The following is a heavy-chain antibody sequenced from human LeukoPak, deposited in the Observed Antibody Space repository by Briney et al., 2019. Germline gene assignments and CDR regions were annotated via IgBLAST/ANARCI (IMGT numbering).Heavy chain of an antibody. CDR1: GYSFPSYW. D-gene: IGHD2-15*01. V-gene: IGHV5-51*01. CDR2: IYPGDSDT. CDR3: ARQVAAAARSFDY. J-gene: IGHJ4*02. Sequence: GESLKISCRGSGYSFPSYWIGWVRQMPGRGLEWMGIIYPGDSDTKYSPSFQGQVTISADRSISTTYLQWGSLKASDTAMYYCARQVAAAARSFDYWGQGTLVTVSS.